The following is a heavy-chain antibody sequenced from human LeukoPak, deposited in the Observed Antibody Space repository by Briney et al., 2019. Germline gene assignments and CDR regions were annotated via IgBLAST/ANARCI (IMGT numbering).Heavy chain of an antibody. D-gene: IGHD6-6*01. V-gene: IGHV3-21*01. CDR3: ARVSSSSLLGY. J-gene: IGHJ4*02. CDR1: GFTFSSYS. CDR2: ISSGSSYM. Sequence: GGSLRLSCAASGFTFSSYSMNWVRQAPGKGLEWVSSISSGSSYMYYADSVKGRFTISRDNAKNSLYLQMNSLRAEDTAVYYCARVSSSSLLGYWGQGTLVTVSS.